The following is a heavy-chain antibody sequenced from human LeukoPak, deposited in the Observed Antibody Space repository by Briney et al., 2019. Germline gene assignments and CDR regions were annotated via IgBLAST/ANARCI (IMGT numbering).Heavy chain of an antibody. D-gene: IGHD3-9*01. V-gene: IGHV4-31*03. CDR1: GGSINSGGYY. Sequence: PSETLSLTCTVSGGSINSGGYYWSWIRQPPGKGLEWIGYIYYSGSTYYNPSLKSRVTISVDTSKNQFSLKLSSVTAADTVFYFKQKTSYDILTGYRPFDYWGQGTLVTVSS. CDR3: QKTSYDILTGYRPFDY. J-gene: IGHJ4*02. CDR2: IYYSGST.